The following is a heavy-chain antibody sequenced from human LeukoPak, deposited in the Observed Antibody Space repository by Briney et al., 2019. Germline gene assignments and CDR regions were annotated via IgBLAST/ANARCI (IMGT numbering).Heavy chain of an antibody. V-gene: IGHV3-7*01. D-gene: IGHD3-10*01. J-gene: IGHJ6*03. CDR3: ARLSAYYYGSYFYYYMDV. CDR1: GFSFSSYW. Sequence: PGGSLRLSCEASGFSFSSYWMSWVRLAPGKGPEWVANIKQDESEKYYVDSVKGRFIISRDNAKNSVFLQMNSLRAEDTALYYCARLSAYYYGSYFYYYMDVWGKGSTVTIPS. CDR2: IKQDESEK.